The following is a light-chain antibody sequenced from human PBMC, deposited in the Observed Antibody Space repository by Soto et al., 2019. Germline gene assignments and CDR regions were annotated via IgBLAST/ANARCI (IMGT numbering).Light chain of an antibody. Sequence: EIVLTQSPGTLSLSPGERATLSCRASQSVSSSYLAWYQQKPGQAPRLLIYGASSRATGIPDRFSGSGSGTDFTLTISRLEPEDFAVYYCQHYGSSLWTVGQGTKVGIK. J-gene: IGKJ1*01. CDR1: QSVSSSY. CDR3: QHYGSSLWT. CDR2: GAS. V-gene: IGKV3-20*01.